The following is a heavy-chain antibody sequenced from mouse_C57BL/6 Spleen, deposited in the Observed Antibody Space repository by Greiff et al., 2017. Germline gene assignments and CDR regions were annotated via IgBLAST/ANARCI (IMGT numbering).Heavy chain of an antibody. Sequence: QVQLQQPGAELVKPGASVKLSCKASGYTFTSYWMQWVKQRPGQGLEWIGEIDPSDSYTNYNQKFKGKATLTVDTSSSTAYMQLSSLTSEDSAVYYCARAFYSSSKNYYAMDYWGQGTSVTVSS. CDR3: ARAFYSSSKNYYAMDY. D-gene: IGHD1-1*01. CDR2: IDPSDSYT. J-gene: IGHJ4*01. CDR1: GYTFTSYW. V-gene: IGHV1-50*01.